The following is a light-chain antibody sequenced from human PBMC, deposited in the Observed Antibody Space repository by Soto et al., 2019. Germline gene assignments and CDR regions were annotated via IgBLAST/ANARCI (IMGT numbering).Light chain of an antibody. Sequence: QSVLTQPPSASGTPGQRVTISCSGSSSNIGSNTVNWYQQLPGTAPKLLIYSNNQQPSGVPDRFSGSKSGTSASLAISGLQSEDEADYYCAAWDDSLNGHVFGTGTKVTVL. J-gene: IGLJ1*01. CDR3: AAWDDSLNGHV. V-gene: IGLV1-44*01. CDR2: SNN. CDR1: SSNIGSNT.